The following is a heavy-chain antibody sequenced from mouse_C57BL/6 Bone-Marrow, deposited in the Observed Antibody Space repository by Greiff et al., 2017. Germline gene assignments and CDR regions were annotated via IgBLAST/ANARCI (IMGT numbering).Heavy chain of an antibody. CDR2: IDPENGDT. CDR1: GFNFKDDY. V-gene: IGHV14-4*01. CDR3: TTVVHY. Sequence: EVKLMESGAELVRPGASVKLSCTASGFNFKDDYMHWVKQRPGQGLEWIGWIDPENGDTEYASKFQGKATITADTSSNTAYLQLSILTSEDSAVYYCTTVVHYWGQGTTLTVSA. J-gene: IGHJ2*01. D-gene: IGHD1-1*01.